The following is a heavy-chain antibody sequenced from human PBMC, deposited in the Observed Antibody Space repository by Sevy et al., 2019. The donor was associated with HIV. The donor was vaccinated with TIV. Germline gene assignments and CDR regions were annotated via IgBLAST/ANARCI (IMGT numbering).Heavy chain of an antibody. Sequence: GGSLRLSCAASGFTFSNYNMNWVRQAPGKGLEWVSSISSSSRYIYYADSRKGRLTISRDNARNSLYLQRNSLRAEDTAVYYCARVVAYCSGGSCFPGYYYGMDVWGQGTTVTVSS. CDR2: ISSSSRYI. J-gene: IGHJ6*02. CDR3: ARVVAYCSGGSCFPGYYYGMDV. D-gene: IGHD2-15*01. CDR1: GFTFSNYN. V-gene: IGHV3-21*01.